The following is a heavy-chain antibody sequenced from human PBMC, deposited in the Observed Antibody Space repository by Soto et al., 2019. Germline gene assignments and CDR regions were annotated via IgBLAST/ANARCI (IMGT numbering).Heavy chain of an antibody. CDR2: IYHHGNT. J-gene: IGHJ4*02. Sequence: QVHLQESGPGLVKPSGTLSLSCSVFGDSISGSYWWSWVRQPPGKGLEWIGEIYHHGNTNYNPSLKSRDTFSVDKSKNQFSLNLISVTAADTAVYYCARTDSNGTLDHWGQGTVVTVSS. V-gene: IGHV4-4*02. CDR3: ARTDSNGTLDH. D-gene: IGHD3-22*01. CDR1: GDSISGSYW.